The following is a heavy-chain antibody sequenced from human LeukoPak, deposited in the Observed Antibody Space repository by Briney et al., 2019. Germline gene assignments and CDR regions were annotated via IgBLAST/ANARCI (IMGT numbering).Heavy chain of an antibody. V-gene: IGHV4-59*01. J-gene: IGHJ4*02. CDR3: ARDSRDGYNQFDY. CDR1: GGSISSYY. CDR2: IYYSRST. D-gene: IGHD5-24*01. Sequence: SETLSLTCTVSGGSISSYYWSWIRQPPGKGLEWIGYIYYSRSTNYNPSLKSRVTISVDTSKNQFSLKLSSVTAADTAVYYCARDSRDGYNQFDYWGQGTLVTVSS.